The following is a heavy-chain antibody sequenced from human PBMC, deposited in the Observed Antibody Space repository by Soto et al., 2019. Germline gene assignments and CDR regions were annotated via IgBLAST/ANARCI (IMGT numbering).Heavy chain of an antibody. V-gene: IGHV4-34*01. J-gene: IGHJ4*02. D-gene: IGHD3-10*01. Sequence: QVQLQQWGAGLLKPSETLSLTCAVYGGSFSGYYWSWIRQPPGKGLEWIGEINHSGSTNYNPSLKSRVTISVDTSKNQFSLKRSSVTAADTAVYYCARGRSYYYGSGSYFRYFDYWGQGTLVTVSS. CDR1: GGSFSGYY. CDR2: INHSGST. CDR3: ARGRSYYYGSGSYFRYFDY.